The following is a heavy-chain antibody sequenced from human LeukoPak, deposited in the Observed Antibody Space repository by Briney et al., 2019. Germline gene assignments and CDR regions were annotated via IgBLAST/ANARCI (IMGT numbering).Heavy chain of an antibody. J-gene: IGHJ4*02. Sequence: ASVKVSCKASGYTFTGYYMHWVRQAPGQGLEWMGWINPNSGGTNYAQKLQGRVTMTTDTSTSTAYMELRSLRSDDTAVYYCARARYYDSSGYKTSFDFDYWGQGTLVTVSS. V-gene: IGHV1-2*02. CDR3: ARARYYDSSGYKTSFDFDY. D-gene: IGHD3-22*01. CDR2: INPNSGGT. CDR1: GYTFTGYY.